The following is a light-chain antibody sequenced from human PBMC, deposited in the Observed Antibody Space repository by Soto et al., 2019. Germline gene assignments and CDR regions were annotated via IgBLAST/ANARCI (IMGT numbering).Light chain of an antibody. J-gene: IGLJ2*01. Sequence: QSVLTQPPSVSGAPGQRVTISCTGSSSNIGAGYDVHWYQQLPGTAPQLLFYGNSKRPSGVPDRFSGSKSGTSASLAITGLQAEDEADYYCQSYDSSLSVVFGGGTQLTVL. V-gene: IGLV1-40*01. CDR1: SSNIGAGYD. CDR3: QSYDSSLSVV. CDR2: GNS.